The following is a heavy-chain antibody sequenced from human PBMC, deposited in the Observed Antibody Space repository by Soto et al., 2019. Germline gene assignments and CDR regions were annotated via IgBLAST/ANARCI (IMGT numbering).Heavy chain of an antibody. CDR1: GFTFSSYA. V-gene: IGHV3-23*01. Sequence: GGALRLSCAASGFTFSSYAMSWVRQAPGKGLEWVSAISGSGGSTYYADSVKGRFTISRDNSKNTLYLQMNSLRAEDTAVYYCAKDTCPYYYGSAPDYWGQGTLVTVSS. D-gene: IGHD3-10*01. J-gene: IGHJ4*02. CDR2: ISGSGGST. CDR3: AKDTCPYYYGSAPDY.